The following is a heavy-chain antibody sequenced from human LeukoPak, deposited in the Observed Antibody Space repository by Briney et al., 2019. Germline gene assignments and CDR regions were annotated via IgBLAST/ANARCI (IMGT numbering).Heavy chain of an antibody. J-gene: IGHJ4*02. CDR3: ARADSSGYYYPNYFDY. V-gene: IGHV3-7*01. CDR1: GFTFSSYG. D-gene: IGHD3-22*01. CDR2: IKQDRSEK. Sequence: GGSLRLSCAASGFTFSSYGMHWVRQAPGKGLEWVANIKQDRSEKYYVDSVKGRFTISRDNAKNSLYLQMNSLRAEDTAVYYCARADSSGYYYPNYFDYWGQGTLVTVSS.